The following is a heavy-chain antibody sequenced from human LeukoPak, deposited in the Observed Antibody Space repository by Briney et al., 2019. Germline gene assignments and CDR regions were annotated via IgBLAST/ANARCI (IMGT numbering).Heavy chain of an antibody. J-gene: IGHJ4*02. CDR1: GFTFSRNA. D-gene: IGHD6-13*01. CDR2: IGDSGGTT. CDR3: AKDLIVNSNWYYFDS. V-gene: IGHV3-23*01. Sequence: GGSLRLSCAVSGFTFSRNAMSWVGQARGKGLEWVSVIGDSGGTTYYADSVKGRFTISRDNSKNTLYLQMNSLRAEDTAVYYCAKDLIVNSNWYYFDSWGQGTLVTVSS.